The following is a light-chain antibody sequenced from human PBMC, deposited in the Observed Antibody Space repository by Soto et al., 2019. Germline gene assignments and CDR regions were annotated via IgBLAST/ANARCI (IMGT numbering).Light chain of an antibody. CDR2: GNS. CDR1: SSKIGAGYD. J-gene: IGLJ1*01. CDR3: QSYDSSLSGPYV. V-gene: IGLV1-40*01. Sequence: QSVLTRPPPVSWAPGQRVPISCTGSSSKIGAGYDVHWYQQLPGTAPKLLIYGNSNRPSGVPDRFSGSKSGTSASLAITGLQAEDESDYYCQSYDSSLSGPYVFGTGTKVTVL.